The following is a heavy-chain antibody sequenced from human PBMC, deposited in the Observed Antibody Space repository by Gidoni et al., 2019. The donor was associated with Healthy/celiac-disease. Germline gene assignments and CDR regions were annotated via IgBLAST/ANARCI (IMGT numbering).Heavy chain of an antibody. J-gene: IGHJ3*02. CDR3: ARVGAILIHAFDI. CDR2: IYYSGST. D-gene: IGHD1-26*01. CDR1: GGSVSSGSYY. V-gene: IGHV4-61*01. Sequence: QVQLQESGPGLVKPSETLSLTCTVSGGSVSSGSYYWSWIRQPPGKGLEWIGYIYYSGSTNYNPSLKSRVTISVDTSKNQFSLKLSSVTAADTAVYYCARVGAILIHAFDIWGQGTMVTVSS.